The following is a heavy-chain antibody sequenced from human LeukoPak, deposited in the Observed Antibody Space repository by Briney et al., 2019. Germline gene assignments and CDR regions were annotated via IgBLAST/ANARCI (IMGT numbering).Heavy chain of an antibody. CDR2: INHRGST. D-gene: IGHD1-7*01. CDR3: ARGNYDYFDY. V-gene: IGHV4-34*01. J-gene: IGHJ4*02. Sequence: PSETLSLTCAVYGGSFSGYHWSWIRQPPGKGLEWVGEINHRGSTNYNPSLKSRVTISVDTSKNQFSLKLSSVTAADTAVYYCARGNYDYFDYWGEGKLVTVSS. CDR1: GGSFSGYH.